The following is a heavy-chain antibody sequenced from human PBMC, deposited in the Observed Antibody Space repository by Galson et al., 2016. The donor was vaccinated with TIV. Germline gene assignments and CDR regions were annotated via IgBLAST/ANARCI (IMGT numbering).Heavy chain of an antibody. CDR2: ISGSGAYT. J-gene: IGHJ4*02. V-gene: IGHV3-23*01. CDR1: GFTFKTHA. Sequence: SLRLSCAASGFTFKTHAMNWVRQAPGKGLEWVATISGSGAYTFYADSVRDHFTVSRDNSKNTLYVQLSSLRDEDTAIYLCAKRGADKPAGTYPFFDYWGQGSLVIVSS. D-gene: IGHD2-15*01. CDR3: AKRGADKPAGTYPFFDY.